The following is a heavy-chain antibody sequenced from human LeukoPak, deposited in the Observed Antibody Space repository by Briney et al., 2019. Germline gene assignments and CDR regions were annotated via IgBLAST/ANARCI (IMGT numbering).Heavy chain of an antibody. J-gene: IGHJ4*02. CDR2: ISSSSSYI. CDR1: GFTFSSYS. D-gene: IGHD5-18*01. V-gene: IGHV3-21*04. CDR3: ARDRGRYGPLDY. Sequence: GGSLRLSCAASGFTFSSYSMNWVRQAPGKGLEWVSSISSSSSYIYYADSVKGRFTISRDNAKNSLYLQMNSLRAEDTAVYYCARDRGRYGPLDYWGQGTLVTVSS.